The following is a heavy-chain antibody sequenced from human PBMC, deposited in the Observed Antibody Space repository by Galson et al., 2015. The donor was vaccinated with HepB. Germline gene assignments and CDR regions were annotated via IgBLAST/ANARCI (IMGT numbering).Heavy chain of an antibody. CDR3: AKVTGYYDSSGYPGYYFDY. D-gene: IGHD3-22*01. J-gene: IGHJ4*02. CDR2: ISGSGGST. Sequence: SLRLSCAASGFTFSSYAMSWVRQAPGKGLEWVSAISGSGGSTYYADSVKGRVTISRDTSTNTLYLQMNSLRAEDTAVYYCAKVTGYYDSSGYPGYYFDYWGQGTLVTVSS. V-gene: IGHV3-23*01. CDR1: GFTFSSYA.